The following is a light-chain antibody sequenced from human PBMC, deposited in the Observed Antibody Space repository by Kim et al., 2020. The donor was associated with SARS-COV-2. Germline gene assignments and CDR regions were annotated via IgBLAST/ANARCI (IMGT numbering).Light chain of an antibody. Sequence: SYELTQPPSVSVSPGQTASITCAGDSLGEKSIGWYQQKAGQAPVLVLYHNNERPSGVPERLSGSKSGNTATLTISGTEATDEADYYCQAWESSSVGGVFG. V-gene: IGLV3-1*01. CDR2: HNN. CDR3: QAWESSSVGGV. CDR1: SLGEKS. J-gene: IGLJ3*02.